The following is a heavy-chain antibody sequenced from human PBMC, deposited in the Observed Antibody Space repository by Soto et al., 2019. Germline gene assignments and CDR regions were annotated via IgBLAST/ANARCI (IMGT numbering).Heavy chain of an antibody. CDR3: ARDYEAGAFDAFDI. J-gene: IGHJ3*02. CDR1: GFTFSSYS. V-gene: IGHV3-21*01. D-gene: IGHD3-16*01. Sequence: GGSLRLSCAASGFTFSSYSMNWVRQAPGKGLEWVSSISSSSSYIYYADSVKGRFTISRDNAKNSLYLQMNSLRAEDTAVYYCARDYEAGAFDAFDIWVQGTMVTVSS. CDR2: ISSSSSYI.